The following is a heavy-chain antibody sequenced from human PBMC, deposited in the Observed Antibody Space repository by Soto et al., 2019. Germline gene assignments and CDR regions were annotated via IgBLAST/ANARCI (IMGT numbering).Heavy chain of an antibody. CDR1: GGSISSGDYY. V-gene: IGHV4-30-4*01. CDR3: ARGGYCSGGSCYVLGGNWFDP. J-gene: IGHJ5*02. Sequence: QVQLQESGPGLVKPSQTLSLTCTVSGGSISSGDYYWRWIRQPPGKGLEWIGYIYYSGSTYYNPSLKSRVTISVDTSKNQFSLKLSSVTAADTAVYYCARGGYCSGGSCYVLGGNWFDPWGQGTLVTVSS. CDR2: IYYSGST. D-gene: IGHD2-15*01.